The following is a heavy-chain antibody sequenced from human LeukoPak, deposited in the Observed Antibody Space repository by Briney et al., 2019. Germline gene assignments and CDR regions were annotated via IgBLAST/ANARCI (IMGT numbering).Heavy chain of an antibody. CDR1: GYSFTSYW. CDR3: ARLAGYCSSTSCYGGDY. CDR2: IYPGDSDT. Sequence: GESLKISCKGSGYSFTSYWIGWVRQMPGKGLEWMGIIYPGDSDTRYSPSFQGQVTISADKSISTAYLQWSSLKASDTAMYYCARLAGYCSSTSCYGGDYWGQGTLVTVSS. V-gene: IGHV5-51*01. D-gene: IGHD2-2*01. J-gene: IGHJ4*02.